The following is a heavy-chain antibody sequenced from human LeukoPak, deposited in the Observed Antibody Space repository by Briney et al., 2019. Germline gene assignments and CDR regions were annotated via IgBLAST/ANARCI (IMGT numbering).Heavy chain of an antibody. Sequence: SETLSLTCTVSGGSISSGYYWGWIRQPPGKGLEWIGSIYHSGSTYYNPSLKSRVTISVDTSKNQFSLKLSSVTAADTAVYYCASLSGTTLSDAFDIWGQGTMVTVSS. CDR3: ASLSGTTLSDAFDI. CDR2: IYHSGST. D-gene: IGHD1-7*01. CDR1: GGSISSGYY. J-gene: IGHJ3*02. V-gene: IGHV4-38-2*02.